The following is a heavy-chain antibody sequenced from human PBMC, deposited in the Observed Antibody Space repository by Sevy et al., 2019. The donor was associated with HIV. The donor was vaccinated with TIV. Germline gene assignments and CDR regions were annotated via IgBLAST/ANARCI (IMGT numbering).Heavy chain of an antibody. Sequence: GGSLRLSCAASGFTFSSYAMSWVRQAPGKGLEWVSAISGSGGSTYYADSVKGRFTISRDNSKNTLYLQMNSLRAEDTAVYYCAKCSYDFWSGYYTGPPLHDWVQGTLVTVSS. CDR1: GFTFSSYA. CDR2: ISGSGGST. V-gene: IGHV3-23*01. CDR3: AKCSYDFWSGYYTGPPLHD. J-gene: IGHJ4*02. D-gene: IGHD3-3*01.